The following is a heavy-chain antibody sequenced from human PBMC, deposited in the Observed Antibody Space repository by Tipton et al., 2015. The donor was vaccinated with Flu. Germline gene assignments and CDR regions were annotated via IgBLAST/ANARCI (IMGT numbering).Heavy chain of an antibody. CDR3: ARGPQVPVWPYYYGMDV. CDR2: IYTSGST. CDR1: GGSISSYY. V-gene: IGHV4-4*07. D-gene: IGHD2-2*01. J-gene: IGHJ6*02. Sequence: LRLSCTVSGGSISSYYWSWIRQPAGKGLEWIGRIYTSGSTSYNPSLKSRVTMSVDTSKNQFSLKLSSVTAADTAVYYCARGPQVPVWPYYYGMDVWGQGTTVTVSS.